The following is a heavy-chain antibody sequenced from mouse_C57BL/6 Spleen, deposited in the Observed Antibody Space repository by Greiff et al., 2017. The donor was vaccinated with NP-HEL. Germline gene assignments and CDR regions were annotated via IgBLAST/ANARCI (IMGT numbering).Heavy chain of an antibody. D-gene: IGHD1-2*01. V-gene: IGHV3-2*02. Sequence: EVQLQESGPGLVKHSQSLSLTCTVTGYSITSGYGWNWIRQFPGNKLEWMGYISYSGSTNYNPSLKSRISITRDTSKNQFFLQLNAVTTEDTATYYCARTARIKYWGQGTTLTVSS. J-gene: IGHJ2*01. CDR3: ARTARIKY. CDR1: GYSITSGYG. CDR2: ISYSGST.